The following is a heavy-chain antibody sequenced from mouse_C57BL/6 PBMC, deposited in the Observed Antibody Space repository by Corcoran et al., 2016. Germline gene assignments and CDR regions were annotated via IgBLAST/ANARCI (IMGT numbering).Heavy chain of an antibody. J-gene: IGHJ1*03. CDR2: IWWDDDK. CDR1: GFSLSTFGMG. CDR3: ARRGYYYGSSFVGFDV. Sequence: QVTLKESGPGILQPSQTLSLTCSFSGFSLSTFGMGVGWIRQPSGKGLEWLAHIWWDDDKYYNPALKSRLTIPKDTSKNQVFLKIANVDTADTATYYCARRGYYYGSSFVGFDVWGTGTTVTVSS. D-gene: IGHD1-1*01. V-gene: IGHV8-8*01.